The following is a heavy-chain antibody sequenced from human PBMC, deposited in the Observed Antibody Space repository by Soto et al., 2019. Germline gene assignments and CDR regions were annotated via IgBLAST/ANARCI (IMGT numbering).Heavy chain of an antibody. CDR1: GFTFRNYS. Sequence: GRSLRLSCAASGFTFRNYSMNWVRQAPGKGLEWVSSISYSGDSSYFADSVKGRFTVSRDNSRSTLYLQMSSLRAEDTAVYYCAKSDGTTRGYYYYMDVWGKGTTVTVSS. CDR3: AKSDGTTRGYYYYMDV. CDR2: ISYSGDSS. D-gene: IGHD1-1*01. J-gene: IGHJ6*03. V-gene: IGHV3-23*01.